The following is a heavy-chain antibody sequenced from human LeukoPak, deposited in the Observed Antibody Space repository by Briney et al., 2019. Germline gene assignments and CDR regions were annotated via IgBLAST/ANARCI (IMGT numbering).Heavy chain of an antibody. CDR1: GGSISSSSYY. CDR2: IYYSGST. D-gene: IGHD6-13*01. Sequence: PSETLSLTCTVSGGSISSSSYYWGWIRQPPGKGLGWIGSIYYSGSTNYNPSLKSRVTISVDTSKNQFSLKLSSVTAADTAVYYCARGSQQQLVLVYWGQGTLVTVSS. V-gene: IGHV4-39*07. CDR3: ARGSQQQLVLVY. J-gene: IGHJ4*02.